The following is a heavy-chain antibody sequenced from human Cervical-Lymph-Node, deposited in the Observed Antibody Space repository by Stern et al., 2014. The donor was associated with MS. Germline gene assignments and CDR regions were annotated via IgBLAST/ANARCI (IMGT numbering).Heavy chain of an antibody. V-gene: IGHV4-31*03. CDR1: GDSISSTSYY. J-gene: IGHJ5*02. CDR3: ARFRTIYDWFDP. CDR2: IYYSGTA. D-gene: IGHD3-3*01. Sequence: QVQLVESGPGLVKPSQTLYLTCTVSGDSISSTSYYWSWLRQHPTQGLEWIGYIYYSGTAYYNPSLQSRLSLSVDTSKNQFFLTLNSVTAADTAIYYCARFRTIYDWFDPWGQGILVTVSS.